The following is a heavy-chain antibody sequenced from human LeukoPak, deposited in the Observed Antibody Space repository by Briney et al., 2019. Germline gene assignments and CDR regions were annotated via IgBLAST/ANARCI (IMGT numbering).Heavy chain of an antibody. CDR2: ISGSGGST. D-gene: IGHD2-15*01. V-gene: IGHV3-23*01. CDR3: AKDHFVVVVAALMGFDY. CDR1: GFTFSSYA. Sequence: GGSLRLSCAASGFTFSSYAMSWVRQAPGKGLEWVSAISGSGGSTYYADSVKGRFTISRDNSKNTLYLQMNSLRAEDTAVYYCAKDHFVVVVAALMGFDYWGQGTLVTVSS. J-gene: IGHJ4*02.